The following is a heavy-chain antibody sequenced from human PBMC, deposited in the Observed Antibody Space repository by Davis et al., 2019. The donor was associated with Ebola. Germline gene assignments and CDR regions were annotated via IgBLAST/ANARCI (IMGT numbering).Heavy chain of an antibody. V-gene: IGHV4-34*01. CDR1: GGSFSGYY. J-gene: IGHJ6*02. Sequence: MPSETLSLTCAVYGGSFSGYYWSWIRQPPGKGLEWIGEINHSGSTNYNPSLKSRATISVDTSKNQFSLKLSSVTAADTAVYYCARVGYCSSTSCRYGARSCYYYGMDVWGQGTTVTVSS. CDR3: ARVGYCSSTSCRYGARSCYYYGMDV. D-gene: IGHD2-2*01. CDR2: INHSGST.